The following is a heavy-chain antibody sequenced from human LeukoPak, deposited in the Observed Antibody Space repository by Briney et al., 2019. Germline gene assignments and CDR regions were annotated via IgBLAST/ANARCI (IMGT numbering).Heavy chain of an antibody. CDR3: VYGSYIFDY. J-gene: IGHJ4*02. V-gene: IGHV4-4*02. CDR2: MYLSGTD. D-gene: IGHD4-17*01. Sequence: PSETLSLTCAVSGGSISSVNLWSWVRQPPGKGLEWVGEMYLSGTDTYNPSLRGRVTISLDRSKNQLSLRLRSVTAADTAVYYCVYGSYIFDYWGQGTLVTVSS. CDR1: GGSISSVNL.